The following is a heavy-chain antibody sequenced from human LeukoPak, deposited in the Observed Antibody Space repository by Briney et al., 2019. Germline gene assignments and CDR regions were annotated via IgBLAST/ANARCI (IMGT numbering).Heavy chain of an antibody. CDR2: IKQDGSKK. Sequence: GGSLRLSCVASGFPFSSYWMTWVRQAPGKGLEWVANIKQDGSKKSYVDSVKGRFTISRDNAKNTLYLQMNSLRAEDTAVYYCARETGSGYGMDVWGQGTTVTVSS. CDR3: ARETGSGYGMDV. D-gene: IGHD3-10*01. V-gene: IGHV3-7*01. J-gene: IGHJ6*02. CDR1: GFPFSSYW.